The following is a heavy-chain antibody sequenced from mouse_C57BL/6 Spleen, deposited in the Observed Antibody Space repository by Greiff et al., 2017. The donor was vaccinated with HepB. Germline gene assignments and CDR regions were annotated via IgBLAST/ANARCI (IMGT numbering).Heavy chain of an antibody. Sequence: QVQLQQPGAELVMPGASVKLSCKASGYTFTSYWMHWVKQRPGQGLEWIGEIDPSDSYTNYNQKFKGKSTLTVYKSSSTAYMQLSSLTSEDSAVYYCARDYSNHYFDYWGQGTTLTVSS. CDR2: IDPSDSYT. D-gene: IGHD2-5*01. J-gene: IGHJ2*01. CDR1: GYTFTSYW. V-gene: IGHV1-69*01. CDR3: ARDYSNHYFDY.